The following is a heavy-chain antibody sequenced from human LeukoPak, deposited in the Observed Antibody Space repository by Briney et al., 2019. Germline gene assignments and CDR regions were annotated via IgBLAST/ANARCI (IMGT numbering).Heavy chain of an antibody. V-gene: IGHV4-39*01. CDR3: ARKSQYYGILTGYYAEGYFDY. Sequence: PSETLSLTCTVSGGSISSSSYYWGWIRQPPGKGLEWIGSIYYSGSTYYNPSLKSRVTISVDTSKNQFSLKLSSVTAADTAVYYCARKSQYYGILTGYYAEGYFDYWGQGTLVTVSS. D-gene: IGHD3-9*01. J-gene: IGHJ4*02. CDR2: IYYSGST. CDR1: GGSISSSSYY.